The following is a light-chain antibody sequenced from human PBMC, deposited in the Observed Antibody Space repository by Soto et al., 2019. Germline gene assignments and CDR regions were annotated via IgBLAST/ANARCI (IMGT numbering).Light chain of an antibody. Sequence: QSVLTQPASVSGSPGQSITISCTGTSSDVGGYNHVSWFQQHPGKAPKLMIYEVTNRPSGVSNRFSGSKSGNTASLSISGLQAADEADYYCKSYAGSNTYVFGTGTKLTVL. V-gene: IGLV2-14*01. J-gene: IGLJ1*01. CDR3: KSYAGSNTYV. CDR2: EVT. CDR1: SSDVGGYNH.